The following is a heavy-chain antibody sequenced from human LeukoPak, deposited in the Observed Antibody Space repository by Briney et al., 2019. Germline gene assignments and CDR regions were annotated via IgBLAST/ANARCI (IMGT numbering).Heavy chain of an antibody. CDR2: IIPIFGTA. CDR1: GGTFSSYA. Sequence: SVKVSCKASGGTFSSYAISWVRQALGQGLEWMGGIIPIFGTANYAQKFQGRVTITADESTSTAYMELSSLRSEDTAVYYCAMGLGYCSGGSCYYNWFDPWGQGTLVTVSS. J-gene: IGHJ5*02. CDR3: AMGLGYCSGGSCYYNWFDP. D-gene: IGHD2-15*01. V-gene: IGHV1-69*13.